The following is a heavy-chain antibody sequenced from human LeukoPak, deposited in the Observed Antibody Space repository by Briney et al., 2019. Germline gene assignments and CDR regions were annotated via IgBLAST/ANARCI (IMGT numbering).Heavy chain of an antibody. CDR1: GGSFSGYY. CDR3: ARDSSGWYWFDP. Sequence: RASETLSLTRAVYGGSFSGYYWSWIRQPPGKGLEWIGEINHSGSTNYNPSLKSRVTISVDTSKNQFSLKLSSVTAADTAVYYCARDSSGWYWFDPWGQGTLVTVSS. V-gene: IGHV4-34*01. J-gene: IGHJ5*02. D-gene: IGHD6-19*01. CDR2: INHSGST.